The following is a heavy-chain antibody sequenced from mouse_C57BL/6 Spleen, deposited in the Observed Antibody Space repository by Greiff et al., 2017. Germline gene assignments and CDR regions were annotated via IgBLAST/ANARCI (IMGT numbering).Heavy chain of an antibody. V-gene: IGHV5-9*01. D-gene: IGHD1-1*01. CDR1: GFTFSSYT. Sequence: EVQRVESGGGLVKPGGSLKLSCAASGFTFSSYTMSWVRQTPEKRLEWVATISGGGGNTYYPDSVKGRFTISRDNAKNTLYLQMSSLRSEDTALYYCARWYYGLFDYWGQGTTLTVSS. CDR2: ISGGGGNT. J-gene: IGHJ2*01. CDR3: ARWYYGLFDY.